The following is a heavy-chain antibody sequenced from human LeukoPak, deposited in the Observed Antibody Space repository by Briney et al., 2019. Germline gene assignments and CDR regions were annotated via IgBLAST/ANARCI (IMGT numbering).Heavy chain of an antibody. V-gene: IGHV4-34*01. CDR3: ARSRYVWGSYRHRKDRYFDY. J-gene: IGHJ4*02. CDR1: GGSFSGYY. CDR2: INHSGST. D-gene: IGHD3-16*02. Sequence: PSGTLSLTCAVYGGSFSGYYWSWIRQPPGKGLEWIGEINHSGSTNYNPSLKSRVTISVDTSKNQFSLKLSSVTAADTAVYYCARSRYVWGSYRHRKDRYFDYWGQGTLVTVSS.